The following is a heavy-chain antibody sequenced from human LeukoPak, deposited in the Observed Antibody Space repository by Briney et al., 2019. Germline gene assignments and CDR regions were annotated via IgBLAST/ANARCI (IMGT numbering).Heavy chain of an antibody. Sequence: PGGSLRLSCAASGFTFSSYAMSWVRQAPGKGLEWVSVISGNGGSTYYADSVKGRFTISRDNSKNTLYLQMNSLRAGDTGVYYCAKIGSDLSITMIVVVHFDYWGQGTLVTVSS. CDR1: GFTFSSYA. CDR3: AKIGSDLSITMIVVVHFDY. V-gene: IGHV3-23*01. D-gene: IGHD3-22*01. CDR2: ISGNGGST. J-gene: IGHJ4*02.